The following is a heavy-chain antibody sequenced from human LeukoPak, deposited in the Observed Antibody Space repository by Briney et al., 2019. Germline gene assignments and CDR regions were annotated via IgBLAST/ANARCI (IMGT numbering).Heavy chain of an antibody. CDR2: IYYRGNT. CDR3: ARDGSDTMIRGVLEY. CDR1: GGSISGSSYS. D-gene: IGHD3-10*01. J-gene: IGHJ4*02. V-gene: IGHV4-39*07. Sequence: PSETLSLTCTVSGGSISGSSYSWGWIRQPPGKGLEWIGSIYYRGNTYYNPSLKSRVTISVDTSKNQFSLKLSSVTAADTAVYYCARDGSDTMIRGVLEYWGQGTLVTVSS.